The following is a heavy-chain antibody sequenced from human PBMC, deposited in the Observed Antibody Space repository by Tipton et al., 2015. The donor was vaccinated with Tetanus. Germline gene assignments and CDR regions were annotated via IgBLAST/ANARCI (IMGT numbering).Heavy chain of an antibody. V-gene: IGHV4-59*11. CDR3: AKDRLCGGECYSL. D-gene: IGHD2-21*01. CDR2: FSYSGSS. J-gene: IGHJ4*02. CDR1: GDSINSHY. Sequence: GLVKPSETLSLTCTVSGDSINSHYWNWIRQPPGKGLEWIGYFSYSGSSNYNPSLKSRVTISGDTSKNQFSPNLRSVTAADTAVYYCAKDRLCGGECYSLWGRGTLVTVSS.